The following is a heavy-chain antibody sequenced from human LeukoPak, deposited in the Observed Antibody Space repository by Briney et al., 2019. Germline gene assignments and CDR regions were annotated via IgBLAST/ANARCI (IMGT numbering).Heavy chain of an antibody. J-gene: IGHJ4*02. V-gene: IGHV4-34*01. D-gene: IGHD6-13*01. Sequence: SETLSLTCAVYGGSFSGYYWSWIRQPPGKGLEWIGEINHSGSTNYNPSLKSRVTISVDTSKNQFSLKLSSVTAADTAVYYCARGLLGGIAAAGTFGYWGQGTLVTVSS. CDR1: GGSFSGYY. CDR3: ARGLLGGIAAAGTFGY. CDR2: INHSGST.